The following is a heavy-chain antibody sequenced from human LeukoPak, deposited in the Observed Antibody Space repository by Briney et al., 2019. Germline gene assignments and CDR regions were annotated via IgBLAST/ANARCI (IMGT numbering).Heavy chain of an antibody. J-gene: IGHJ4*02. CDR3: ARDEPRKDYYGSGSYRDY. D-gene: IGHD3-10*01. CDR1: GSSIRSGYY. V-gene: IGHV3-11*04. Sequence: LSLTCAVSGSSIRSGYYWGWIRPPPGKGLEWVSYISSSGSTIYYADSVKGRFTISRDNAKNSLYLQMNSLRAEDTAVYYCARDEPRKDYYGSGSYRDYWGQGTLVTVSS. CDR2: ISSSGSTI.